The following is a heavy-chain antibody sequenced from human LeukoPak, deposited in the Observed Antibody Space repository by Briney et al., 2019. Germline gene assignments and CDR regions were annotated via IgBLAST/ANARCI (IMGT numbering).Heavy chain of an antibody. CDR1: GFTFSSYW. J-gene: IGHJ3*02. CDR2: IKEDGSEK. Sequence: GGSLRLSCAASGFTFSSYWMSWVRQAPGKGLEWVANIKEDGSEKYYVDSVKGRFTISRDNAKNSLYLQMNSLRAEDTALYYCAKDISSGYRKDAFDIWGQGTMVTVSS. D-gene: IGHD3-22*01. V-gene: IGHV3-7*03. CDR3: AKDISSGYRKDAFDI.